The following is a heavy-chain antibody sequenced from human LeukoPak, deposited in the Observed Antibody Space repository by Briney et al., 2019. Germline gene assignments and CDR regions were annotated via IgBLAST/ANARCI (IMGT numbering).Heavy chain of an antibody. J-gene: IGHJ5*02. V-gene: IGHV4-30-4*08. Sequence: NPSQTLSLTCTVSGGSISSADYYWRWIRQPPGKGLEWIGYIYYSGSTYYNPSLNSRFTISVDTSKNQFSLKLSSVTAADTAVYYCARVVDYGDRWFDPWGQGTLATVSS. D-gene: IGHD4-17*01. CDR3: ARVVDYGDRWFDP. CDR2: IYYSGST. CDR1: GGSISSADYY.